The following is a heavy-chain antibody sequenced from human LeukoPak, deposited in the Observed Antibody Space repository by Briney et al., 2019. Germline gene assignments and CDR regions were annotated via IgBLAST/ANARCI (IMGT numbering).Heavy chain of an antibody. D-gene: IGHD3-22*01. V-gene: IGHV1-2*06. CDR3: ARAKSSGSSGYYYDWDFDY. CDR2: INPNSGGT. CDR1: GYTFTGYY. Sequence: ASVKVSCKASGYTFTGYYMHWVRQAPGQGLEWMGRINPNSGGTNYAQKFQGRVTMTRDTSISTAYMELSRLRSDGTAVYYCARAKSSGSSGYYYDWDFDYWGQGTLVTVSS. J-gene: IGHJ4*02.